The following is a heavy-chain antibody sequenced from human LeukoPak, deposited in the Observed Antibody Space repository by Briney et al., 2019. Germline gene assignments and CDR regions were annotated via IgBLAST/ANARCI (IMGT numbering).Heavy chain of an antibody. CDR2: IWYDGSNK. D-gene: IGHD5-18*01. CDR3: AREDTPMVQNHFQH. J-gene: IGHJ1*01. Sequence: SGGSLRLSCAASGFTFSSYGMHWVRQAPGKGLGWGAVIWYDGSNKYYADSVKGRFTISRDNSKNTLYLQMNSLRAGDTAVYYCAREDTPMVQNHFQHWGKGTLVTVSS. CDR1: GFTFSSYG. V-gene: IGHV3-33*01.